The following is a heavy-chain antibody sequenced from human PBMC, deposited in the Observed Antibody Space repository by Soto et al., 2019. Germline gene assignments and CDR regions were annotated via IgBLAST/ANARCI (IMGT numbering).Heavy chain of an antibody. Sequence: PGESLKISCKGFGYSFTSYWIGWVRQMPGKGLEWMGIIYPGDSDTRYSPSFQGQVTISADKSISTAYLQWSSLKASDTAMYYCARGASTYYDFWSGFNWFDPWGQGTLVTVSS. CDR1: GYSFTSYW. D-gene: IGHD3-3*01. V-gene: IGHV5-51*01. CDR2: IYPGDSDT. CDR3: ARGASTYYDFWSGFNWFDP. J-gene: IGHJ5*02.